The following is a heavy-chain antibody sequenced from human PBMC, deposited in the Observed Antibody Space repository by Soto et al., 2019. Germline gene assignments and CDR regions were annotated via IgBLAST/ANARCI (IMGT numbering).Heavy chain of an antibody. V-gene: IGHV3-23*01. CDR3: AKGTVGGSSWYNH. J-gene: IGHJ5*02. CDR1: AFTFSSYA. CDR2: ISGSGGST. Sequence: EVQLLESGGGLVQPGGSLRLSCAASAFTFSSYAINWVRQAPGKGLEWVSAISGSGGSTYYADSVKGRFTISRDNSTNTVYLQMNSLRAPDTAIYYCAKGTVGGSSWYNHWGQGTLVTVS. D-gene: IGHD6-13*01.